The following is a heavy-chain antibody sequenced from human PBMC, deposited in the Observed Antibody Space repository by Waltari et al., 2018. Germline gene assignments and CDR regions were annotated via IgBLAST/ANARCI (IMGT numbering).Heavy chain of an antibody. CDR2: IIPIFGTA. CDR1: GGTFSSYA. Sequence: QVQLVQSGAEVKKPGSSVKVSCKASGGTFSSYAISWVRQAPGQGLEWMGGIIPIFGTANDEQNIQGRVTITADESTSTAYMELSSLRSEDTAVYYGARDHLYGSSSGFSVDWGQGTLVTVSS. CDR3: ARDHLYGSSSGFSVD. V-gene: IGHV1-69*01. J-gene: IGHJ4*02. D-gene: IGHD6-6*01.